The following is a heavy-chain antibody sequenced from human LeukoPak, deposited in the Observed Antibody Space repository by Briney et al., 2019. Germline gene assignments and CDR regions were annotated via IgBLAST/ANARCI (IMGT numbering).Heavy chain of an antibody. Sequence: PGGSLRLSCAASGFTFSNFWMTWVRQAPGKGLEWVANVKRDGSEKSCVDSVKGRFTISRDNAKNSLYLQMNSLRVEDTAVYYCARGRGDSSSWYFDYWGQGTLVTVSS. V-gene: IGHV3-7*01. J-gene: IGHJ4*02. CDR2: VKRDGSEK. CDR3: ARGRGDSSSWYFDY. CDR1: GFTFSNFW. D-gene: IGHD6-13*01.